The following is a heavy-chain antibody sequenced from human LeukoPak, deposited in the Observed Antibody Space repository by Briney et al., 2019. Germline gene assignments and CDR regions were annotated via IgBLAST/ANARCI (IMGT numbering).Heavy chain of an antibody. J-gene: IGHJ4*02. CDR3: ARDRDVVVVAATHLFDY. Sequence: PGGSLRLSCAASGFTFSSYAMHWVRQAPGKGLEWVAVISYDGSNKYYADSVKGRFTISRDNSKNTLYLQMNSLRAEDTAVYYCARDRDVVVVAATHLFDYWGQGTLVTVSS. D-gene: IGHD2-15*01. CDR1: GFTFSSYA. V-gene: IGHV3-30-3*01. CDR2: ISYDGSNK.